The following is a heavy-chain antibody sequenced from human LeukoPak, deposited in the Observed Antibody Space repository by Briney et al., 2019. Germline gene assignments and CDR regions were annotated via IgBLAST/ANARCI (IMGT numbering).Heavy chain of an antibody. D-gene: IGHD5-12*01. J-gene: IGHJ4*02. CDR3: ARGTYSGYDPFDY. V-gene: IGHV4-59*01. Sequence: SETLSLTCTVSGGSISSYYWSWIRQPPGKGLEWIGYIYYSGSTNYNPSLKSRVTISVDTSKNQFSLKLSSVTAADTAVYYCARGTYSGYDPFDYWGQGTLVTVSS. CDR1: GGSISSYY. CDR2: IYYSGST.